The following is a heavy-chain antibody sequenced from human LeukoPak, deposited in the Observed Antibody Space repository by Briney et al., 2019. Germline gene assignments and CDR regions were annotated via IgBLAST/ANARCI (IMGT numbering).Heavy chain of an antibody. CDR1: GFTFSSYS. Sequence: PGGSLRLSSAASGFTFSSYSMNWVRQAPGKGLEWVSSISSSSSYIYYADSVKGRFTISRDNAKNSLYLQMNSLRAEDTAVYYCARDPSIAAHNWFDPWGQGTLVTVSS. J-gene: IGHJ5*02. D-gene: IGHD6-6*01. CDR2: ISSSSSYI. V-gene: IGHV3-21*01. CDR3: ARDPSIAAHNWFDP.